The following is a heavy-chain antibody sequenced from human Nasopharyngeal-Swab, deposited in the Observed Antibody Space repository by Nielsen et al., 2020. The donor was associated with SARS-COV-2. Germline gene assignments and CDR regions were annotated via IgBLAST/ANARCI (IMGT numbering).Heavy chain of an antibody. CDR3: ARGNSYGYDY. CDR2: INSNSGDT. J-gene: IGHJ4*02. V-gene: IGHV1-2*06. D-gene: IGHD5-18*01. Sequence: WVRQAPGQGLEWMGRINSNSGDTKYAQKFQGRVTMTRDTSISTADMGLSGLRSDDTAVYYCARGNSYGYDYWGQGILVTVSS.